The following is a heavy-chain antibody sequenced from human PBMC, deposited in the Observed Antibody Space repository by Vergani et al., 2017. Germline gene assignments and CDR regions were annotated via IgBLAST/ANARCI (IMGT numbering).Heavy chain of an antibody. CDR2: IKSKTDGGTT. CDR3: TTDHPRPAYYYDSSGYYYVVY. V-gene: IGHV3-15*07. CDR1: GFTFSNAW. J-gene: IGHJ4*02. D-gene: IGHD3-22*01. Sequence: EVQLVESGGGLVKPGGSLRLSCAASGFTFSNAWMNWVRQAPGKGLEWVGRIKSKTDGGTTDYAAPVKGRFTISRDDSKNTLYLQMNSLKTEDTAVYYCTTDHPRPAYYYDSSGYYYVVYWGQGTLVTVSS.